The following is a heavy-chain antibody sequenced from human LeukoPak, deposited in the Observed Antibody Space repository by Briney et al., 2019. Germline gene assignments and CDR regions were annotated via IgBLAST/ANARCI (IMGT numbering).Heavy chain of an antibody. D-gene: IGHD6-19*01. CDR3: ARESSGWAHYYYYYMDV. Sequence: PSETLSLTCIVSGGSISSYYWSWIRQPAGKGLEWIGRIYTSGSTNYNPSLKSRVTISVDTSKNQFSLKLSSVTAADTAVYYCARESSGWAHYYYYYMDVWGKGTTVTVSS. J-gene: IGHJ6*03. CDR2: IYTSGST. V-gene: IGHV4-4*07. CDR1: GGSISSYY.